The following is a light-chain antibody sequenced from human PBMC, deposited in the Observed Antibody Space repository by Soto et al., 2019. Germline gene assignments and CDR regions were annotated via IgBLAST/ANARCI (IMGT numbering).Light chain of an antibody. CDR2: AAS. CDR1: QPISIY. Sequence: DIQRTQSPSSLAASVGDRVTIACRTSQPISIYLNWYQQKPGKAHSLLIYAASSLQSGVPSRFSGSGSGSNFTLTISSLQPEDSATYICQPSHVTPRTFGLGTKVERK. J-gene: IGKJ1*01. CDR3: QPSHVTPRT. V-gene: IGKV1-39*01.